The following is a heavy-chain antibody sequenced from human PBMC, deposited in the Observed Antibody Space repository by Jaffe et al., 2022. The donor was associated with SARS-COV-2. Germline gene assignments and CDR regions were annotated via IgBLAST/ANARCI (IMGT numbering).Heavy chain of an antibody. V-gene: IGHV5-51*01. CDR1: GYSFTNYW. D-gene: IGHD1-1*01. CDR2: IYPDDSDT. J-gene: IGHJ6*02. CDR3: ARRGLEGQKYYYCAMDV. Sequence: EVQLVQSGAEVKKPGESLKISCKGSGYSFTNYWVAWVRQMPGKGLEWMGIIYPDDSDTRYSPSFQGQVTISVDKSISTAYLQWSSLKASDTAIYYCARRGLEGQKYYYCAMDVWGQGTTVIVSS.